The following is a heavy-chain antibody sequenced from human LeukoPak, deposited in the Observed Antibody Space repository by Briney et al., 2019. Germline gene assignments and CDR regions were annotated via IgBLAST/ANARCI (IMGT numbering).Heavy chain of an antibody. CDR1: GGTFSSYA. D-gene: IGHD3-3*01. CDR3: ARDEWLLGFFDY. V-gene: IGHV1-69*05. Sequence: WASVKVSCKASGGTFSSYAISWVRQAPGQGLEWMGGNIPIFGTANYAQKFQGRVTITTDESTSTAYMELSSLRSEDTAVYYCARDEWLLGFFDYWGQGTLVTVSS. J-gene: IGHJ4*02. CDR2: NIPIFGTA.